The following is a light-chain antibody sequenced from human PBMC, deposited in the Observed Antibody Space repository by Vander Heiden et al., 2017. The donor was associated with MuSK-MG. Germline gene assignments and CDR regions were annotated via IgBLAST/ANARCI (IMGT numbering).Light chain of an antibody. CDR1: RSNIVTNT. CDR3: AASADIMNALR. J-gene: IGLJ3*02. V-gene: IGLV1-44*01. CDR2: CDY. Sequence: QFGLPQRPSASGTPGGTVTIPCSRGRSNIVTNTLIWYQQVPRTAPNLLVVCDYQRPSGVPARVSAVTSGTSASLNTSGLPSEDEADEYCAASADIMNALRFGGGTRVAVL.